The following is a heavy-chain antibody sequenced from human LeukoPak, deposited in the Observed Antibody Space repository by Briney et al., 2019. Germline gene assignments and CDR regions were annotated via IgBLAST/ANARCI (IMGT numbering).Heavy chain of an antibody. CDR2: ISSASNTI. CDR1: GFTFSTYS. D-gene: IGHD3-10*01. Sequence: PGGSLRLSCAASGFTFSTYSMNWVRQAPGKGLEWVSYISSASNTIYYADSVKVRFTISRDNAKNSLYLQMNSLRAEDTAMYYCARDGWFGDYNWFDPWGQGTLVTVSS. V-gene: IGHV3-48*01. J-gene: IGHJ5*02. CDR3: ARDGWFGDYNWFDP.